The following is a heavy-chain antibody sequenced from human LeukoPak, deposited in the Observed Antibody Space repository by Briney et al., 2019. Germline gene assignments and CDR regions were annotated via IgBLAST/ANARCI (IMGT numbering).Heavy chain of an antibody. CDR3: ARVPDITARPCDT. CDR1: GGSFSGYY. V-gene: IGHV4-34*01. J-gene: IGHJ5*02. CDR2: ISHTGLT. Sequence: SEALSLTCAVYGGSFSGYYWTLIRQTPGKGLEWIGEISHTGLTGSNPSLKSRVTIFVDSSKKQFSLRMTSVTAADTGVYYCARVPDITARPCDTWGPGTLVTVSS. D-gene: IGHD1-1*01.